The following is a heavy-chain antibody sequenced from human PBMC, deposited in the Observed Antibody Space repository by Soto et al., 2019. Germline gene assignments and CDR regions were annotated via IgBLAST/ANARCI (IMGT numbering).Heavy chain of an antibody. V-gene: IGHV3-30*18. J-gene: IGHJ5*02. CDR1: GFTFSTYG. CDR3: AKDKGLLWFGEHETNNWFDP. Sequence: HPGGSLRLSCAASGFTFSTYGMHWVRQAPGKGLQWVAVVSYGGNNKYYADSVKGRFTISRDNSKNTLYLQMNSLRAEDTAVYYCAKDKGLLWFGEHETNNWFDPWGQGTLVTVSS. D-gene: IGHD3-10*01. CDR2: VSYGGNNK.